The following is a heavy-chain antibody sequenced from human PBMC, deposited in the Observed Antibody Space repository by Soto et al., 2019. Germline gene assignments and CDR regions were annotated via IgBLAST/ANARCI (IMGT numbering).Heavy chain of an antibody. CDR2: ISYDGDNE. CDR3: AKDGGPVYCNSPGCSAKHFDY. D-gene: IGHD2-2*01. J-gene: IGHJ4*02. CDR1: GFTFSNYA. Sequence: QVQLVESGGGVVQPGRSLRLSCAASGFTFSNYAMHWVRQAPGKGLEWLAIISYDGDNEYYAESVRGRFTIYRDNSKNTLYPKTNNLRHEDTAVYYCAKDGGPVYCNSPGCSAKHFDYWGQGTLVTVSS. V-gene: IGHV3-30*18.